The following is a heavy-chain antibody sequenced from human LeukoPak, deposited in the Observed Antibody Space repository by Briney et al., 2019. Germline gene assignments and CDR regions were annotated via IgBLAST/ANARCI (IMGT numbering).Heavy chain of an antibody. D-gene: IGHD2-2*01. CDR1: GFTFNNYD. Sequence: GGSLRLSCAASGFTFNNYDMSWGRQAPGKGLEWVSAISASGGTTYYADSVKGRFTISIDNSENTLFLQMNSLRAEDTAVYYCAKEPREYCSSTSCPYWFDSWGQGTLVTVSS. CDR3: AKEPREYCSSTSCPYWFDS. V-gene: IGHV3-23*01. J-gene: IGHJ5*01. CDR2: ISASGGTT.